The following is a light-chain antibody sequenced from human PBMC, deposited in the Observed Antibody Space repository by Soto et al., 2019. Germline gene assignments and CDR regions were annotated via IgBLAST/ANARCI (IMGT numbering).Light chain of an antibody. J-gene: IGKJ4*01. Sequence: EIVLTQSPGTLSLSPGERATLSCRASQSVSSSYVAWYQQKPGQGPRLLIYGASSRATSIPDRFSGSGSGTDFTLTISRLEPEDVAVYSCQQYRSSPTFGGGTEVEIK. V-gene: IGKV3-20*01. CDR2: GAS. CDR1: QSVSSSY. CDR3: QQYRSSPT.